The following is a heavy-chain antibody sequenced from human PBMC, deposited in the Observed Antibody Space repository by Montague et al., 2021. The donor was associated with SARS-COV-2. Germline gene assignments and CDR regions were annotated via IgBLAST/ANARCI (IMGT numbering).Heavy chain of an antibody. CDR1: GGSISSGGYY. J-gene: IGHJ3*02. Sequence: TLSLTCTVSGGSISSGGYYWSWIRQHPGKGLEWIGYIYHSGSTYYNPSLKSRVTISVDTSKNQFSLKLSSVTAADTAVYYCARARTRITMIVVVIDAFDIWGQGTMVTVSS. D-gene: IGHD3-22*01. V-gene: IGHV4-31*03. CDR2: IYHSGST. CDR3: ARARTRITMIVVVIDAFDI.